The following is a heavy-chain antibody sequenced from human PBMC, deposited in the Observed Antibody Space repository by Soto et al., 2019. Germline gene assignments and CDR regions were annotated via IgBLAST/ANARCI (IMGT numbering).Heavy chain of an antibody. J-gene: IGHJ4*02. CDR3: ARGRHWLDY. D-gene: IGHD6-19*01. CDR1: GGSISSSSYY. Sequence: PSETLSLTCTVSGGSISSSSYYWGWIRQPPGKGLEWIGSIYYTGSTNYNPSLKSRVTISVDTSENQFSLRLSSVTAADTAIYYCARGRHWLDYWGQGTLVTVSS. CDR2: IYYTGST. V-gene: IGHV4-39*07.